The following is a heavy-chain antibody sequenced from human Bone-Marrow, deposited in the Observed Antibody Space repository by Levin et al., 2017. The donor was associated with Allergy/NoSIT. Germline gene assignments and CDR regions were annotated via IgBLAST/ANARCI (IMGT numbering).Heavy chain of an antibody. Sequence: GESLKISCAASGFIFSSYGMHWVRQAPGKGLEWVAIISYDGSKKYYADSVKGRFTISRDNSENTLYLQMNSLRAEDTAVYYCTKDMQQQLIRGWFDPWGQGTLVTVSS. CDR2: ISYDGSKK. V-gene: IGHV3-30*18. D-gene: IGHD6-13*01. J-gene: IGHJ5*02. CDR3: TKDMQQQLIRGWFDP. CDR1: GFIFSSYG.